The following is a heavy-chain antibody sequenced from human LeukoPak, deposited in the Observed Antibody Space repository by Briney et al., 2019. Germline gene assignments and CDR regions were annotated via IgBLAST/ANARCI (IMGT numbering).Heavy chain of an antibody. V-gene: IGHV3-7*01. D-gene: IGHD3/OR15-3a*01. CDR2: IRPDGSAV. CDR3: ARFGLPYSIDL. CDR1: GFTINQHA. J-gene: IGHJ6*02. Sequence: GGSLRLSCIASGFTINQHAMSWVRQAPVKGLEWEASIRPDGSAVFYVDSVKGRFTFSRDNAKNSLDLQMNSLRAEDTAVYYCARFGLPYSIDLWGQGTMVTVSS.